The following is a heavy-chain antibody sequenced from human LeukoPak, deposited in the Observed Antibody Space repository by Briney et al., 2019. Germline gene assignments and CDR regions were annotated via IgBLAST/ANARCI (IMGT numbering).Heavy chain of an antibody. CDR3: ARGGKATVVTM. J-gene: IGHJ4*02. V-gene: IGHV4-4*07. CDR1: GGSINSYY. Sequence: SETLSLTCTVSGGSINSYYWSWIRQPAGKGLEWIGRIYSSGSTNYNPSLKSRVSMSVDTSENQFSLKLTSVTAADTAVYYCARGGKATVVTMWGQGILVTVSS. D-gene: IGHD4-23*01. CDR2: IYSSGST.